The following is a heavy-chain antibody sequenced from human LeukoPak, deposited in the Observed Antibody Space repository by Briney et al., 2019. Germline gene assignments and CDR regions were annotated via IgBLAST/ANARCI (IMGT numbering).Heavy chain of an antibody. J-gene: IGHJ4*02. CDR1: GDSISCCY. D-gene: IGHD5-18*01. Sequence: SETLSLTCAVSGDSISCCYWTWIRQSAGKGLEWIWRVFISGSTNYNPSLQGRVTMSVDRSKSQFSLRLSSVTAADTAVYYCVRQGYNYGAFNAWGQGTLVTVSS. CDR3: VRQGYNYGAFNA. V-gene: IGHV4-4*07. CDR2: VFISGST.